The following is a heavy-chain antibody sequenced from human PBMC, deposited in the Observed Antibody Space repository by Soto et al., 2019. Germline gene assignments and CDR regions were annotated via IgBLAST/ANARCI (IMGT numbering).Heavy chain of an antibody. CDR1: GFTFSSSE. V-gene: IGHV3-48*03. D-gene: IGHD6-19*01. CDR2: ITSSATTK. CDR3: ARDSPYSSGSFDY. Sequence: GGSLRLSCAASGFTFSSSEMNWVRQAPGKGLEWVSYITSSATTKSYADSVKGRSTISRDNAKNSLFLHMSSLRAEDTAVYYCARDSPYSSGSFDYWGQGALVTVSS. J-gene: IGHJ4*02.